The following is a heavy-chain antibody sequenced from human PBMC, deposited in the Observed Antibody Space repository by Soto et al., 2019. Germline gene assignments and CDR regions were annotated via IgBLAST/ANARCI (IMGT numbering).Heavy chain of an antibody. CDR2: ISYTGSP. J-gene: IGHJ6*02. V-gene: IGHV4-59*12. Sequence: PAETLSLTCSASGTSISSSYWSWVRPPPGKGLDWIGYISYTGSPNYNPSLKSRVAITVDTSKNQFSLKLNSVTAADTALYYCARIGGLVKRSGKVSPDYYYYAMDVWGQGTTVNVSS. CDR1: GTSISSSY. D-gene: IGHD2-21*01. CDR3: ARIGGLVKRSGKVSPDYYYYAMDV.